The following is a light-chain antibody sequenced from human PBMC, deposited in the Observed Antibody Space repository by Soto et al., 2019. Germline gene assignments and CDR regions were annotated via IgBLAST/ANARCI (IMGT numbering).Light chain of an antibody. CDR3: QQYDNLPG. V-gene: IGKV1-33*01. J-gene: IGKJ3*01. Sequence: DIQMTQSPSSLSASVGDRVTITCQASQDISNYLNWYQQKPGKAPKLLIYDASNLETGVPSRFSGSGSGTYFTFTFSSLQPEDIATYYCQQYDNLPGFGPGTKVDIK. CDR2: DAS. CDR1: QDISNY.